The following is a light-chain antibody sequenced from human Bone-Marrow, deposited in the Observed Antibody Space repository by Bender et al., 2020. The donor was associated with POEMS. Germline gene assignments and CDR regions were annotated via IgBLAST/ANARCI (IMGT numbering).Light chain of an antibody. CDR2: EVT. V-gene: IGLV2-14*01. J-gene: IGLJ3*02. CDR3: ISYTSSSTLV. CDR1: SSDVGGYNY. Sequence: QSALTQPASVSGSPGQPITVSCTGTSSDVGGYNYVSWYQSHPGKAPKLMIYEVTHRPSGISNRFSGSKSGNTASLTISGLQAEDEADYYCISYTSSSTLVFGGGTKVTVL.